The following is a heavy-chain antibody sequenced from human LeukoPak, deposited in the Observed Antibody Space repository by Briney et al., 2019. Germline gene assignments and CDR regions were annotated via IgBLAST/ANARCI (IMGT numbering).Heavy chain of an antibody. V-gene: IGHV3-48*03. CDR1: GFTFSSYE. J-gene: IGHJ4*02. Sequence: PGGSLRLSCAASGFTFSSYEMNWVRQAPGKGLEWVSYISSSGSTIYYADSVKGRSTISRDNAKNSLYLQMNSLRAEDTAAYYCARGGHSSSWSPWDYWGQGTLVTVSS. CDR2: ISSSGSTI. D-gene: IGHD6-13*01. CDR3: ARGGHSSSWSPWDY.